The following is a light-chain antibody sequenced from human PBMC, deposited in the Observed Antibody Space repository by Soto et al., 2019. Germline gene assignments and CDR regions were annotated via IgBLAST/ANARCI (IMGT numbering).Light chain of an antibody. Sequence: QSVLTQPPSASGSVGQSVTISCTGSSSDVGAYNDVSWYQHHPGKAPKLVIYGVTKRPSGVPDRFSGSKSGTTASLTVSGLQAEDEADYYCSSYAGRNSLIFGGGTKLTVL. CDR2: GVT. J-gene: IGLJ2*01. CDR1: SSDVGAYND. CDR3: SSYAGRNSLI. V-gene: IGLV2-8*01.